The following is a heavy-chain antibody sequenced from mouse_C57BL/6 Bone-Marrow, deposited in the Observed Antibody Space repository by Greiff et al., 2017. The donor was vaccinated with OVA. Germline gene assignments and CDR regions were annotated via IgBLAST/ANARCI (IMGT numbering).Heavy chain of an antibody. CDR3: ARSLYYSKDFDV. CDR2: ISSGSSTI. Sequence: EVKVVESGGGLVKPGGSLKLSCAASGFTFSDYGMHWVRQAPEKGLEWVAYISSGSSTIYYADTVKGRFTISRDNAKNTLFLQMTSLRSEDTAMYYCARSLYYSKDFDVWGTGTTVTVSS. J-gene: IGHJ1*03. V-gene: IGHV5-17*01. CDR1: GFTFSDYG. D-gene: IGHD2-5*01.